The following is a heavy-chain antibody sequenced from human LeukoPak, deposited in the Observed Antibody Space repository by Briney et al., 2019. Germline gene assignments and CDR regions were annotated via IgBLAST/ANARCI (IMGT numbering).Heavy chain of an antibody. CDR3: ARVLRLGINYYFDY. J-gene: IGHJ4*02. V-gene: IGHV4-4*07. D-gene: IGHD3-3*01. CDR2: IYTSGSN. CDR1: GGSISSYY. Sequence: SETLSLTCTVSGGSISSYYWSWLRQPAGQGLEWIGRIYTSGSNNYNPSLKSRVTMSVDTYKNQFSLKLSSVTAADTAVYYCARVLRLGINYYFDYWGQGTLVTVSS.